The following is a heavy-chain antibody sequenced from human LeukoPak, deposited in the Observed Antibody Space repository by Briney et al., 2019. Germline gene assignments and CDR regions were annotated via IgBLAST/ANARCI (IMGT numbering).Heavy chain of an antibody. D-gene: IGHD2-15*01. V-gene: IGHV1-69*04. J-gene: IGHJ4*02. Sequence: GASVKVSCKASGGTFSSYAISWVRQAPGQGLEWMGRIIPILGIANYAQKFQGRVTITADKSTSTAYMELSSLRSEDTVVYYCARAYCSGGSCYSDYWGQGTLVTVSS. CDR3: ARAYCSGGSCYSDY. CDR1: GGTFSSYA. CDR2: IIPILGIA.